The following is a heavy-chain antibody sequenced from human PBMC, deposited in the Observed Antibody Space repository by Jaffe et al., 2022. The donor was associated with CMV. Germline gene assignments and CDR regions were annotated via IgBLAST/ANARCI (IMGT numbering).Heavy chain of an antibody. D-gene: IGHD6-6*01. CDR2: IWYDEIYK. Sequence: QVQLVESGGGVVQPGGSLRLSCAASGSRFNSYAMHWVRQAPGKGLEWVAVIWYDEIYKYYADSVKGRFTISRDDSKNTLYLQMNSLGVEDTAVYYCARPEHSSLIWAMHVWGKGTTVTVSS. CDR1: GSRFNSYA. J-gene: IGHJ6*03. CDR3: ARPEHSSLIWAMHV. V-gene: IGHV3-33*08.